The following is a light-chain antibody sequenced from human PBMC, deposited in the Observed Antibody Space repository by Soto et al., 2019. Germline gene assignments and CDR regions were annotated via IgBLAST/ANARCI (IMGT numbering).Light chain of an antibody. Sequence: EIELTQSPGTLSLSPGERATLSCRASQSVSSSYLAWYQQKPGQPPRLLIYGASCRATGIPGRFSGSGSGKDFTLTISRLEPEDFAVYYCQQYGSSPTFGGGTKVEIK. CDR3: QQYGSSPT. CDR2: GAS. V-gene: IGKV3-20*01. CDR1: QSVSSSY. J-gene: IGKJ4*01.